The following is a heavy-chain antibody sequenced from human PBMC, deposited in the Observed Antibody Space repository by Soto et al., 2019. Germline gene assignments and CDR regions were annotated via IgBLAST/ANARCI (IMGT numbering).Heavy chain of an antibody. V-gene: IGHV3-74*01. CDR3: ARGASGNYYLDY. CDR1: GFTFSSYW. J-gene: IGHJ4*02. Sequence: EVQLVESGGNLVQPGGSLRLSCAASGFTFSSYWIHWVRQPPGQGLLWVSRINTDGSTTNYADSVKGRFTISRDNAKNTLYLQMISLRAEDTAVYYCARGASGNYYLDYWGQGALVTISS. CDR2: INTDGSTT. D-gene: IGHD3-10*01.